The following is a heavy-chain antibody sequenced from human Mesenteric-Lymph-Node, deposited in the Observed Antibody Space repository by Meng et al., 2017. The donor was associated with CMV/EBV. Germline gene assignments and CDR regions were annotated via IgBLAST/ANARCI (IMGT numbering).Heavy chain of an antibody. D-gene: IGHD4-17*01. V-gene: IGHV2-5*02. CDR1: GMG. CDR3: AQIAYGDYALGSQRTNYWYFDL. J-gene: IGHJ2*01. CDR2: IYWDDDK. Sequence: GMGGGWIRQPPGKALEWLAIIYWDDDKRYSPSLKSRLTITKDTSKNQVVLTMTNMDPVDTATYYCAQIAYGDYALGSQRTNYWYFDLWGRGTLVTVSS.